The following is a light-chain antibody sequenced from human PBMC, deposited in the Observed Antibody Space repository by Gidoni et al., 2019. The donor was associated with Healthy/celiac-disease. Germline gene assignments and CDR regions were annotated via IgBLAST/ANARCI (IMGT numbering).Light chain of an antibody. CDR1: QSVSSN. V-gene: IGKV3-15*01. J-gene: IGKJ4*01. CDR3: QQYNNGPPLT. Sequence: ELVMPQSPATLSVSPGERATLSCRASQSVSSNLAWYQQKPGQAPRLLIYGASTRATGIPARFSGSGSGTEFTLTISSLQSEDFAVYYCQQYNNGPPLTFGGGTKVEIK. CDR2: GAS.